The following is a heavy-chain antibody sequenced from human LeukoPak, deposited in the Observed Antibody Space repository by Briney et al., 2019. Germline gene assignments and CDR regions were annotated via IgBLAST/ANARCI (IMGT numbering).Heavy chain of an antibody. V-gene: IGHV4-39*07. CDR1: GGSISSSYYY. CDR3: ARGGTDLLWFGELESMDV. Sequence: SETLSLTCTVSGGSISSSYYYWGWIRQPPGKGLEWIGEINHSGSTNYNPSLKSRVTISVDTSKNQFSLKLSSVTAADTAVYYCARGGTDLLWFGELESMDVWGQGTTVTVSS. J-gene: IGHJ6*02. D-gene: IGHD3-10*01. CDR2: INHSGST.